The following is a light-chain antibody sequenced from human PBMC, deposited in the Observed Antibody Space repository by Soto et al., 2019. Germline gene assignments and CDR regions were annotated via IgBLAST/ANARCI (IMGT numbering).Light chain of an antibody. V-gene: IGKV3-15*01. Sequence: EKMRSQSPATVSVSQGERDTFPCRASQSISGHLAWYQQKPGQAPRLLIYAASTRATTIPGRFSGRGSGTEFTLTISGLQSEDFAVYYCQQYNNWPLTLGGGTIVDIK. CDR3: QQYNNWPLT. J-gene: IGKJ4*01. CDR2: AAS. CDR1: QSISGH.